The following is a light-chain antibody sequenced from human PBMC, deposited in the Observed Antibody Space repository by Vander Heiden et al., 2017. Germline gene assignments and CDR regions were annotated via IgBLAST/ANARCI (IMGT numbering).Light chain of an antibody. J-gene: IGKJ3*01. V-gene: IGKV1-9*01. Sequence: IQLTQSPSSLSASVGDRVTITCRASQGISSYLAWYQQKPGKAPKLLIYAASTLQSGVPSRFSGSGSGTDFTLTISSLQPEDFATCYCQQLNSYPPFTFGPGTKVDIK. CDR2: AAS. CDR3: QQLNSYPPFT. CDR1: QGISSY.